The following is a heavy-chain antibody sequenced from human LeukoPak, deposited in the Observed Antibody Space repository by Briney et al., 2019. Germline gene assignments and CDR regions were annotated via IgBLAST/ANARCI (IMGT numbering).Heavy chain of an antibody. V-gene: IGHV3-23*01. CDR2: ISGSGGST. Sequence: GGSLRLSCAASGFTFSSYAMSWVRQAPGKGLEWVSAISGSGGSTYYADSVKGRFTISRDNSKNTLYLQMNSLRAEDTAVYYCAEWVTAAGTWDLVDYWGQGTLVTVSS. J-gene: IGHJ4*02. CDR1: GFTFSSYA. CDR3: AEWVTAAGTWDLVDY. D-gene: IGHD6-13*01.